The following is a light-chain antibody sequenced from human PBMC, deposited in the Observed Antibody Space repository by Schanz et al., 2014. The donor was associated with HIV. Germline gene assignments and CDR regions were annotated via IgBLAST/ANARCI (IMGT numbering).Light chain of an antibody. CDR2: GAS. CDR1: QSVSIN. V-gene: IGKV3-15*01. Sequence: EIVMTQSPATLSVSPGEGATLSCRASQSVSINLAWYQQKPGQAPRLLIFGASTRATDISARFSGSGSGTEFTLTISSLQAEDVAVYYCQQYYSTPLTFGGGTKVEIK. CDR3: QQYYSTPLT. J-gene: IGKJ4*01.